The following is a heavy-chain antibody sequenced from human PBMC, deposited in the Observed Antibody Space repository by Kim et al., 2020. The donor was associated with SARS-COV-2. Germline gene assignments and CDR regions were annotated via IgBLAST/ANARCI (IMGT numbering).Heavy chain of an antibody. J-gene: IGHJ3*02. D-gene: IGHD2-2*01. CDR2: INHSGST. CDR3: AQTSYCSSTSCRSNAFDS. Sequence: SETLSLTCAVYGGSFSGYYWSWIRQPPGKGLEWIGEINHSGSTNYNPSLKSRVTISVDTSKNQFSLKLSSVTAADTAVYYCAQTSYCSSTSCRSNAFDSWGQGTMVTVSS. CDR1: GGSFSGYY. V-gene: IGHV4-34*01.